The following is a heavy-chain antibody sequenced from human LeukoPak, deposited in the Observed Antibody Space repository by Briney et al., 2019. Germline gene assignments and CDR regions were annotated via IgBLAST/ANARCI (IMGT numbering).Heavy chain of an antibody. J-gene: IGHJ4*02. CDR3: AKGGGSYYAAYYFDY. CDR1: GFTFSSYG. V-gene: IGHV3-30*02. CDR2: IRYDGSNK. Sequence: GGSLRLSCAASGFTFSSYGMHWVHQAPGKGLEWVAFIRYDGSNKYYADSVKGRFTISRDNSKNTLYLQMNTLRAEDTAVYYCAKGGGSYYAAYYFDYWGQGTLVTVSS. D-gene: IGHD1-26*01.